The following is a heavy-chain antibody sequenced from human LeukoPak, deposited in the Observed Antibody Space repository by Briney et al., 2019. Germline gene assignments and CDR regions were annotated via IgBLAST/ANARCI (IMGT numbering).Heavy chain of an antibody. CDR1: GGSINSGGYY. D-gene: IGHD5-24*01. J-gene: IGHJ4*02. CDR3: ATRRWLQFDY. V-gene: IGHV4-31*03. Sequence: SQTLSLTCTVSGGSINSGGYYWSWIRRHPGKGLEWVGYIYYSGNTYYNPSLKSRITISLDTSKNQFSLRLGSVTAADTAVYYCATRRWLQFDYWGQGTLVTVSS. CDR2: IYYSGNT.